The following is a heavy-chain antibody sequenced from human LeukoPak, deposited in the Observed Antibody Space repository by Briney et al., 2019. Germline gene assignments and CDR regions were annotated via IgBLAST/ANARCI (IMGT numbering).Heavy chain of an antibody. CDR2: IRYDGSNK. V-gene: IGHV3-30*02. CDR3: ANDNLVGAHLGGFDY. CDR1: GFTFSSYG. Sequence: GGSLRLSCAASGFTFSSYGMHWFGRAPGKGLGGVAFIRYDGSNKYYADSVKGRFTISRDNSKNTLYLQMNSLRAEDTAVYYCANDNLVGAHLGGFDYWGQGTLVTVSS. J-gene: IGHJ4*02. D-gene: IGHD1-26*01.